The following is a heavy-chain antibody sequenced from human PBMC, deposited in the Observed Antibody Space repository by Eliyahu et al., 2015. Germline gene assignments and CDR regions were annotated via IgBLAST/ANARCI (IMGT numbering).Heavy chain of an antibody. CDR3: ARRDCSGSSCFFAY. D-gene: IGHD2-2*01. J-gene: IGHJ4*02. CDR2: INPSGGTT. Sequence: QVQLVQSGAXVRQPGASVXVSCXASXYTFTSYXLHXXRQAPGQGLXWMGIINPSGGTTTYAQKFQGRVTMTGDTSTSTVYMELSNLRSEDTAVYYCARRDCSGSSCFFAYWGQGTLVTVSS. V-gene: IGHV1-46*01. CDR1: XYTFTSYX.